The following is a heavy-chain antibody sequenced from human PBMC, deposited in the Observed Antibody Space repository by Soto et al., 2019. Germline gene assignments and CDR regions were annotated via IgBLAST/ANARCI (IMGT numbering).Heavy chain of an antibody. CDR3: ARAGSGWYPGYYGMDV. Sequence: GASVKVSCKASGYTFTGYYMHWVRQAPGQGLEWMGWINPNSGGTNYAQKFQGWVTMTRDTSISTAYMELSRLRSDDTAVYYCARAGSGWYPGYYGMDVWGQGTTVTVSS. CDR2: INPNSGGT. CDR1: GYTFTGYY. D-gene: IGHD6-19*01. J-gene: IGHJ6*02. V-gene: IGHV1-2*04.